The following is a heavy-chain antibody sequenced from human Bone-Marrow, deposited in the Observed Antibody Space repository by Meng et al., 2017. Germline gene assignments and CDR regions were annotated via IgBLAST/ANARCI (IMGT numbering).Heavy chain of an antibody. D-gene: IGHD6-13*01. V-gene: IGHV4-34*01. CDR1: GGSFGGYY. J-gene: IGHJ5*02. CDR2: INHSGST. Sequence: QGHLKAGVAGRLNPPGPLSPPWAFYGGSFGGYYWSWIRQPPGKGLEWIGEINHSGSTNYNPSLKSRVTISVDTSKNQFSLKLSSVTAADTAVYYCARRPGHSSSWHRLPEGKFDPWGQGTLVTVSS. CDR3: ARRPGHSSSWHRLPEGKFDP.